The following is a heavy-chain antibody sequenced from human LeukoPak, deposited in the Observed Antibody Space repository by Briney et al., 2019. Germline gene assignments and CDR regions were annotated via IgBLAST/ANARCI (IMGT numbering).Heavy chain of an antibody. J-gene: IGHJ5*02. CDR2: ISGSGGST. CDR3: AKAPDYIVFSTFDP. CDR1: GFTFSSYA. Sequence: GGSLRLSCAASGFTFSSYAMSWVRQAPGKGLEWVSAISGSGGSTYYADSVKVRFTISRDNSKNTLYLQMNSLRAEDTAVYYCAKAPDYIVFSTFDPWGQGTLVTVSS. D-gene: IGHD4-11*01. V-gene: IGHV3-23*01.